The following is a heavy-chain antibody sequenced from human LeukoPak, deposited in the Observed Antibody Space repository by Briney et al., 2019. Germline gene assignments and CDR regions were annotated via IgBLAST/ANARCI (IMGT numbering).Heavy chain of an antibody. J-gene: IGHJ4*02. CDR3: TTIEAAGNRRLNY. Sequence: ASVKVSCKASGYTFTSYDIDWVRQATGQGLEWMGWMNPNSGNTGYAQKFQGRITMTRNTSISAAYMELSSLTSEDTAVYYCTTIEAAGNRRLNYWGQGTLVSVSS. CDR2: MNPNSGNT. V-gene: IGHV1-8*01. D-gene: IGHD6-13*01. CDR1: GYTFTSYD.